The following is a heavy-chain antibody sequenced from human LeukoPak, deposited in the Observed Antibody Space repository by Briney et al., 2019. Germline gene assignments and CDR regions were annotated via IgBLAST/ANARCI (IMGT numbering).Heavy chain of an antibody. CDR2: ISWTSGTI. Sequence: GGSLRLSCTASGFTFDDYAMHWVRQAPEKGLEWVSGISWTSGTIGYADSVKGRFTISRDNAKNSLYLQMNSLRAEDTALYYCAKGSYGYPYYFDYWGQGTLVTVSS. CDR1: GFTFDDYA. J-gene: IGHJ4*02. CDR3: AKGSYGYPYYFDY. D-gene: IGHD5-18*01. V-gene: IGHV3-9*01.